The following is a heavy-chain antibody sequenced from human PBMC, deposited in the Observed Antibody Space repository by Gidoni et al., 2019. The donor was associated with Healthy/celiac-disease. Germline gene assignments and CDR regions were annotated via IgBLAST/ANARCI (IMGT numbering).Heavy chain of an antibody. J-gene: IGHJ4*02. D-gene: IGHD6-19*01. V-gene: IGHV3-15*01. Sequence: EVQLVESGGGLVKPGGSLRLSCAASGFTFSNAWLSWIRQAPGKGLEWFGRMKSKTDGGTTDYAAPVNGRFTISRADSKNTLYLQTNSLKTEDTAVYYCTTPGAVDDYWGQGTLVTVSS. CDR1: GFTFSNAW. CDR3: TTPGAVDDY. CDR2: MKSKTDGGTT.